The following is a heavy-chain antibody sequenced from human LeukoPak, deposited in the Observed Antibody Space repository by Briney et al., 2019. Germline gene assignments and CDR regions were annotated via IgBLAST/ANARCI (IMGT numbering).Heavy chain of an antibody. J-gene: IGHJ6*04. V-gene: IGHV1-69*06. CDR2: IIPIFGTA. CDR1: GGTFSSYA. Sequence: GSSVKVSCKASGGTFSSYAISWVRQAPGQGLEWMGGIIPIFGTANYGQKFQGRVTITADKSTSTAYMELSSLRSEDTAVYYCARMAAAGTGWYYYYGMDVWGKGTTVTVSS. D-gene: IGHD6-13*01. CDR3: ARMAAAGTGWYYYYGMDV.